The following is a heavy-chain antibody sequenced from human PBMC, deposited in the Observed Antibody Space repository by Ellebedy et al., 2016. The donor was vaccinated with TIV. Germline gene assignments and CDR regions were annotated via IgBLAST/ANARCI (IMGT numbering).Heavy chain of an antibody. J-gene: IGHJ5*02. CDR2: ISWNSGAI. CDR3: ARSHGSGSYSIGP. CDR1: GFSFEDYA. D-gene: IGHD3-10*01. V-gene: IGHV3-9*01. Sequence: GGSLRLSXAASGFSFEDYAIHWVRQAPGKGLEWVSGISWNSGAIGYADSVRGRFTISRDNAKNSVYLQMTSLRAEDTALYYCARSHGSGSYSIGPWGQGTLVTVSS.